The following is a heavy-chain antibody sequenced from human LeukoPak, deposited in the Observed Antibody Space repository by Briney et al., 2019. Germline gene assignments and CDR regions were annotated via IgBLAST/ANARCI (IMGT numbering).Heavy chain of an antibody. J-gene: IGHJ4*02. CDR1: GFIFSSYS. Sequence: GGSLRLSCAASGFIFSSYSMNWVRQAPGKGLEWVSFISTSSSYIYYADSVKGRFTISRDNAKNSLYLQMNGLRAEDTAVYYCARASSSWYYFDYWGQGTQVTVSS. V-gene: IGHV3-21*01. D-gene: IGHD6-13*01. CDR2: ISTSSSYI. CDR3: ARASSSWYYFDY.